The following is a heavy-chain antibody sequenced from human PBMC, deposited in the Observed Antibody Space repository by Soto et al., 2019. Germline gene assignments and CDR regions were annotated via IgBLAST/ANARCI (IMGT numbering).Heavy chain of an antibody. V-gene: IGHV3-7*01. CDR2: IKQAGSEK. CDR1: GFTFSAYW. J-gene: IGHJ4*02. D-gene: IGHD6-25*01. Sequence: EVQLVESGGGLVQTGGSLRLSCAASGFTFSAYWMSWVRQAPGKGLEWVANIKQAGSEKYYVDSVNGRFIISRDDAKNSLFLQVNSLRVEDTAVYYCAREKRANGYFDYWGQGTLVTFSS. CDR3: AREKRANGYFDY.